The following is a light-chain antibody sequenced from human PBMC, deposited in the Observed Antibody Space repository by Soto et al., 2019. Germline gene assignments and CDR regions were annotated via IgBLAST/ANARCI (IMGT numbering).Light chain of an antibody. CDR1: SSNIGARYD. Sequence: QSVLTQPPSVSGAPGQRVTISCTGTSSNIGARYDVHWYQELPATAPKLLIYANGNRPSGVPDRFSGTKSGASAALAIPGLQAEDEADYYCQSYYSVLGGQVFGTGTKVTVL. J-gene: IGLJ1*01. CDR2: ANG. V-gene: IGLV1-40*01. CDR3: QSYYSVLGGQV.